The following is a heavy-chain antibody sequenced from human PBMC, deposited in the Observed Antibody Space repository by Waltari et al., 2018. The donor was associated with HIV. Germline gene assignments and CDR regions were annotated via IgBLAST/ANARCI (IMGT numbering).Heavy chain of an antibody. V-gene: IGHV1-69-2*01. D-gene: IGHD7-27*01. CDR1: GNPFTDYY. CDR3: ARTLTLTFDPFDI. CDR2: VDPEDGEP. Sequence: EVQLEQPGAAVKKPGATVKIPGKISGNPFTDYYIHWIQQAPGRGLEWVGLVDPEDGEPRFSEKFRDRVTITADRSTDTAYLELSSLTSDDTAIYYCARTLTLTFDPFDIWGQGTMVVVSS. J-gene: IGHJ3*02.